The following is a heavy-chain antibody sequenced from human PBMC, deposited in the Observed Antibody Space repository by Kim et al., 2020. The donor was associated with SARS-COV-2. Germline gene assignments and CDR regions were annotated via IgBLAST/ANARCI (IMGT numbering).Heavy chain of an antibody. D-gene: IGHD6-6*01. Sequence: GGSLRLSCAASGFTFSSYGMHWVRQAPGKGLEWVAVIWYDGSNKYYADSVKGRFTISRDNSKNTLYLQMNSLRAEDTAVYYCARGCIAARLVRCAFDIWGQGTMVTVSS. CDR1: GFTFSSYG. V-gene: IGHV3-33*01. J-gene: IGHJ3*02. CDR2: IWYDGSNK. CDR3: ARGCIAARLVRCAFDI.